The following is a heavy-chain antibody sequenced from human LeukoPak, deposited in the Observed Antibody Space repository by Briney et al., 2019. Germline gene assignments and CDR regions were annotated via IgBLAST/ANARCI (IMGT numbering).Heavy chain of an antibody. V-gene: IGHV4-59*01. Sequence: PLETLSLTCTVSGDSINGFYWNWIRQPPGKGLEWIGYIYYSGNTNCNPSLKSRVTMSVDTSTNQFSLKLSSVTAADTAVYYCASSKTPWIQLWFFDIWGQGTMVTVSS. CDR3: ASSKTPWIQLWFFDI. D-gene: IGHD5-18*01. CDR1: GDSINGFY. CDR2: IYYSGNT. J-gene: IGHJ3*02.